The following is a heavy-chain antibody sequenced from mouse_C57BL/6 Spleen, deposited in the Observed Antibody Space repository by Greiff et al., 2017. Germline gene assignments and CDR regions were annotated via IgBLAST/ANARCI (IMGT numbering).Heavy chain of an antibody. J-gene: IGHJ2*01. CDR2: IDPETGGT. CDR1: GYTFTDYE. V-gene: IGHV1-15*01. Sequence: QVQLKESGAELVRPGASVTLSCKASGYTFTDYEMHWVKQTPVHGLEWIGAIDPETGGTAYNQKFKGKAILTADKSSSTAYMELRSLTSEDSAVYYCTRCPYYYGSSYDYWGQGTTLTVSS. D-gene: IGHD1-1*01. CDR3: TRCPYYYGSSYDY.